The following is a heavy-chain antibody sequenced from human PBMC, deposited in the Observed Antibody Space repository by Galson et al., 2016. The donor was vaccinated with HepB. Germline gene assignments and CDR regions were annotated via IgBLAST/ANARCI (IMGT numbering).Heavy chain of an antibody. CDR1: GFTVSDAW. J-gene: IGHJ3*01. D-gene: IGHD3-3*01. V-gene: IGHV3-15*01. CDR3: TTGWYVFWRGHGDDAFYL. Sequence: SLRLSCAASGFTVSDAWITWVRQAPGKGLEWLGRIKSNPSGGTTDYAAPVQGRFTISRDDSKNTLYLQMNSLKSDDTALYYCTTGWYVFWRGHGDDAFYLWGQGTVVTVSS. CDR2: IKSNPSGGTT.